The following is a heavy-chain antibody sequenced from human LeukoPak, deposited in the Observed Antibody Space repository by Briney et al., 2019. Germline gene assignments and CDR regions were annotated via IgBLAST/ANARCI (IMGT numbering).Heavy chain of an antibody. J-gene: IGHJ4*02. CDR2: ISSSSSTI. D-gene: IGHD1-26*01. Sequence: QPGGSLRLSCAASGFTFSSYSMNWVRQAPGKGLEWVSYISSSSSTIYYADSVKGRFTISRDNAKNSVYLQMNSLRDEDTAVYYCAKDLGRYRNNFFDYWGQGNLVTVSS. CDR1: GFTFSSYS. V-gene: IGHV3-48*02. CDR3: AKDLGRYRNNFFDY.